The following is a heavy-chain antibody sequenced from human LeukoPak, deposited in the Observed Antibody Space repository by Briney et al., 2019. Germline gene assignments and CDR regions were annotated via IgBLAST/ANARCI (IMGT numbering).Heavy chain of an antibody. Sequence: GRSLRLPCAASGFTFDDYAMHWVRQAPGKGLEWVSGISWNSGSIGYADSVKGRFTISRDNAKNSLYLQMNSLRAEDMALYYCAKATPSGVSWGNYYFDYWGQGTLVTVSS. J-gene: IGHJ4*02. CDR2: ISWNSGSI. CDR1: GFTFDDYA. D-gene: IGHD7-27*01. CDR3: AKATPSGVSWGNYYFDY. V-gene: IGHV3-9*03.